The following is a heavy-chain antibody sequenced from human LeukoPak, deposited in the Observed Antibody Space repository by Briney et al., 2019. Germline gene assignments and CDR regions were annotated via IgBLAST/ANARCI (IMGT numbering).Heavy chain of an antibody. CDR2: IIPIFGPA. Sequence: GASVKVSCKASGGTFSSYAISWVRQAPGEELEWKGGIIPIFGPANYAQKFQGRVTITADESTSTAYMELSSLRSEDTAVYYCAIRPHGYDFWSGRASYYYYGMDVWGQGTTVTVSS. CDR3: AIRPHGYDFWSGRASYYYYGMDV. J-gene: IGHJ6*02. CDR1: GGTFSSYA. V-gene: IGHV1-69*13. D-gene: IGHD3-3*01.